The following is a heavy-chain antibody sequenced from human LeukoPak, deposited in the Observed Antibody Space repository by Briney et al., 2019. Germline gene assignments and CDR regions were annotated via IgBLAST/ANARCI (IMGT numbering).Heavy chain of an antibody. CDR1: GGTFSSYA. V-gene: IGHV1-69*06. CDR2: IIPIFGTA. J-gene: IGHJ4*02. CDR3: ARHYGSGSYRWFDY. Sequence: SVKVSCKASGGTFSSYAISWVRQAPGQGLEWMGGIIPIFGTANYAQKFQGRVTITADKSTSTAYMELSSLRSEDTAVYYCARHYGSGSYRWFDYWGQGTLVTVSS. D-gene: IGHD3-10*01.